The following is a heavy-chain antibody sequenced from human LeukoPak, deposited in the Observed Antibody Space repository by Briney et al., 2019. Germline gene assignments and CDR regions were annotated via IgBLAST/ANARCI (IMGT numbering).Heavy chain of an antibody. CDR3: ARDDGAYVDDWARWFDP. J-gene: IGHJ5*02. CDR2: IYYSGST. D-gene: IGHD4-17*01. Sequence: NPSETLSLTCTVSGGSISSSSYYWGWIRQPPGKGLEWIGSIYYSGSTYYNPSLKSRVTISVDTSKNQFSLKLSSVTAADTAVYYCARDDGAYVDDWARWFDPWGQGTLVTVSS. V-gene: IGHV4-39*07. CDR1: GGSISSSSYY.